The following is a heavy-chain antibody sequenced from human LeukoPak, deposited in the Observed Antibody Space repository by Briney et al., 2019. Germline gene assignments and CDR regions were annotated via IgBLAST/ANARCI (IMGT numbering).Heavy chain of an antibody. CDR1: GYTFTGYY. J-gene: IGHJ5*02. D-gene: IGHD6-19*01. CDR2: INPNSGGT. CDR3: AREGSGWYEGWFDP. V-gene: IGHV1-2*02. Sequence: GASVKVSFKASGYTFTGYYMHWGRQAPGQGVEWMGWINPNSGGTNYAQKFQGRVTMTRDTFISTAYMELSRLRSDDTAVYYCAREGSGWYEGWFDPWGQGTLVTVSS.